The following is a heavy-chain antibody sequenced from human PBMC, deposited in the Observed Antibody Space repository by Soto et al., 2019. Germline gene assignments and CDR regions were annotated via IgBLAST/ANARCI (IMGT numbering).Heavy chain of an antibody. CDR1: GGTFSTST. CDR3: ARDSPIGSVFSGYDAIDL. D-gene: IGHD5-12*01. J-gene: IGHJ4*02. Sequence: QVQLVQSGAEVKEPGSSVKVSCKASGGTFSTSTFTWVRQAPGQGLEWMGRIIPILDTADYAQKFQGSVTITGXKXTXTXXMELSSLRSEDTGIYYCARDSPIGSVFSGYDAIDLWGQGTLVTVSP. V-gene: IGHV1-69*08. CDR2: IIPILDTA.